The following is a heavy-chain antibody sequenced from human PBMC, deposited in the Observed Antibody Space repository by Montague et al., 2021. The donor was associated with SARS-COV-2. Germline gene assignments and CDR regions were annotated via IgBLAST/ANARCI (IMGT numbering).Heavy chain of an antibody. J-gene: IGHJ6*02. D-gene: IGHD3-3*01. Sequence: SETLSLTCNVSGGSISSYYWSWIRQSPGKGLEWIGYIYYSGSTNYNPSLKSRVIISVDTSKKQFSLKLSSVTAADTAVYYCARAGRVRCLDYGMDVWGQGTPVTVSS. V-gene: IGHV4-59*01. CDR1: GGSISSYY. CDR3: ARAGRVRCLDYGMDV. CDR2: IYYSGST.